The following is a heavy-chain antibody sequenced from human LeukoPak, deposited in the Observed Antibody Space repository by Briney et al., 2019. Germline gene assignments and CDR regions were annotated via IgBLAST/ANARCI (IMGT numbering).Heavy chain of an antibody. CDR3: AKDRGY. Sequence: GGSLRLSCAASRFTFSTYAMIWVRQAPGKGLEWVSAISGPGDTTFYADSVKGRFTISRDNSKNALGLQMNSLRGDDTAVYYCAKDRGYWGQGTLVTVSS. CDR1: RFTFSTYA. J-gene: IGHJ4*02. V-gene: IGHV3-23*01. CDR2: ISGPGDTT.